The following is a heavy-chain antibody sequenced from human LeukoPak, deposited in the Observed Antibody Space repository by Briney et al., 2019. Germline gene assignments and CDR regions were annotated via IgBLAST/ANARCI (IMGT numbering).Heavy chain of an antibody. CDR1: GFTFSSYS. Sequence: GGSLRLSCAASGFTFSSYSMSWVRQAPGKGLEWVSSISSSSSYIYYADSVKGRFTISRDNAKNSLYLQMNSLRAEDTAVYYCAREGTAMVNLVYYYYMDVWGKGTTVTVSS. V-gene: IGHV3-21*01. D-gene: IGHD5-18*01. J-gene: IGHJ6*03. CDR2: ISSSSSYI. CDR3: AREGTAMVNLVYYYYMDV.